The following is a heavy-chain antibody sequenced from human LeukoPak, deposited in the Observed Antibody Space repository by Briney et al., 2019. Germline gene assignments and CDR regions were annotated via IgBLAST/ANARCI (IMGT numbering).Heavy chain of an antibody. D-gene: IGHD6-13*01. V-gene: IGHV4-59*01. J-gene: IGHJ6*03. CDR1: WEYLGTLS. Sequence: SGTLSLTCAGHWEYLGTLSLGLIPQPPGQGLEWVRYYYYSWCTDYNPSLKSRVTISVDTSKNQFSLKLSSVTAADTAVYYCARGLGEEQQLVPHYYYYYMDVWGKGTTVTVSS. CDR3: ARGLGEEQQLVPHYYYYYMDV. CDR2: YYYSWCT.